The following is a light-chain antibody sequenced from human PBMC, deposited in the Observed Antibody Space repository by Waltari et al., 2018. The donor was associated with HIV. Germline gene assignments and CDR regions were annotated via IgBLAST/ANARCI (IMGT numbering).Light chain of an antibody. CDR2: DVS. CDR3: SSYTTTSTFVV. V-gene: IGLV2-14*03. J-gene: IGLJ2*01. CDR1: SSDVGGYPY. Sequence: QSITISCTGTSSDVGGYPYVSWYQQHPDKAPKLLIYDVSDRPSGVSNRFSGSRSGNTASLTISGLLPEDEADYYCSSYTTTSTFVVFGGGTKLTVL.